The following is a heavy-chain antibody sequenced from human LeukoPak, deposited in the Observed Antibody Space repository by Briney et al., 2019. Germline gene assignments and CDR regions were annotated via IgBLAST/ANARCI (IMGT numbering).Heavy chain of an antibody. CDR1: GFIFSNYI. D-gene: IGHD4-17*01. CDR3: VREGSTVTPGGFYYYGLDV. V-gene: IGHV3-30*03. Sequence: SLRLSCEASGFIFSNYIMHWVRQAPGEGLEWVAAISHDGREKHYADSVKGRFTISRDKSKSTVSLQLESLRTDDTAVYYCVREGSTVTPGGFYYYGLDVWGQGTTVSVSS. J-gene: IGHJ6*02. CDR2: ISHDGREK.